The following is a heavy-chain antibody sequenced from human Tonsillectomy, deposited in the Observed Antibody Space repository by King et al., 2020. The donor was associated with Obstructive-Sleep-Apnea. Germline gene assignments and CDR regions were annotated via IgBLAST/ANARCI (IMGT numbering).Heavy chain of an antibody. CDR3: AIAQGSSRNYGGGFYVDN. CDR2: INPNACGT. CDR1: GDTFTNHY. Sequence: QLVQSGAEVKKPGTSVKISCKTSGDTFTNHYIHWVRQAPGQGLEWLGFINPNACGTYYPQKFQGRVTITRDPSTSTVYVEVSSLKSEDTAIYFCAIAQGSSRNYGGGFYVDNWGQGTLVTVPS. V-gene: IGHV1-46*01. D-gene: IGHD6-19*01. J-gene: IGHJ4*02.